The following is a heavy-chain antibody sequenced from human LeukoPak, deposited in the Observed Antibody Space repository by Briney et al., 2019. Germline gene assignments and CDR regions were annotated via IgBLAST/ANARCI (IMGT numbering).Heavy chain of an antibody. J-gene: IGHJ4*02. CDR2: IGTAGDT. CDR3: ARGRRRDSSGYYYFFDY. V-gene: IGHV3-13*01. Sequence: GRSLRLSCAASGFTFSSYDMHWVRQATGKGLEWVSAIGTAGDTYYPGSVKGRFTISRENAKNSLYLQMNSLRAGDTAVYYCARGRRRDSSGYYYFFDYWGQGTLVTVSS. D-gene: IGHD3-22*01. CDR1: GFTFSSYD.